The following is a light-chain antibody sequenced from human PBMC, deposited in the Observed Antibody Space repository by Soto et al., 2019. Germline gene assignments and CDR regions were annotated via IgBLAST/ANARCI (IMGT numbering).Light chain of an antibody. V-gene: IGLV1-40*01. J-gene: IGLJ2*01. CDR1: SSNIGTGY. CDR2: GNS. Sequence: QSVLTQPPSVSGAPGQRVTISCTGSSSNIGTGYVHWYQQLPGTSPKLLIYGNSNRPSGVPDRFSGTKSGTSASQAITGLQAEDEADYYCQSYDSSLSGYVVFGGGTKLTVL. CDR3: QSYDSSLSGYVV.